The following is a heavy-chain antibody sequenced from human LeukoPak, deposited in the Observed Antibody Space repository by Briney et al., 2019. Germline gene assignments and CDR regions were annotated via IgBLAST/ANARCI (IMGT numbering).Heavy chain of an antibody. V-gene: IGHV3-66*04. J-gene: IGHJ5*02. CDR2: IYSGGST. D-gene: IGHD4-17*01. Sequence: GGSLRLSCAASGFTVSSNYMSWVRQAPGKGLEWVSVIYSGGSTYYADSVKGRFTISRDNSKNTLFLQMNSLRPEDTAVYYCARHYGVYPHWFDPWGQGTLVTVSS. CDR3: ARHYGVYPHWFDP. CDR1: GFTVSSNY.